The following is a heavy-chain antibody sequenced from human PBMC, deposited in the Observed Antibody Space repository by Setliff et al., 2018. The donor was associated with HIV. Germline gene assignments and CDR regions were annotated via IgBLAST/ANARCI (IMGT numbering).Heavy chain of an antibody. CDR1: GGSISSGTYY. J-gene: IGHJ3*02. CDR2: VSHGGST. V-gene: IGHV4-39*07. D-gene: IGHD3-9*01. CDR3: ARSKVNYDILTGYPDAFYI. Sequence: PSETLSLTCSVSGGSISSGTYYWGWIRQPPGKGLEWIGSVSHGGSTLYEPSLKSRVTISVDTSKNHFSLRLSSVTAADTAVYYCARSKVNYDILTGYPDAFYIWGQGTMVTVSS.